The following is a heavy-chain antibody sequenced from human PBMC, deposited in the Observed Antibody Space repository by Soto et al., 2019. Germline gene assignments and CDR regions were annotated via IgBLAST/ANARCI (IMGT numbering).Heavy chain of an antibody. Sequence: QVQLVESGGGVVQPGRSLRLSCAASGFTFSSYGMHWVRQAPGKGLEWVAVIWYDGSNKYYADSVKGRFTISRDNSKNTLYLQMNSLRAEDTAVYYCAAMVPLSRPDYGMDVWGQGTTVTVSS. CDR1: GFTFSSYG. D-gene: IGHD5-18*01. CDR3: AAMVPLSRPDYGMDV. CDR2: IWYDGSNK. V-gene: IGHV3-33*01. J-gene: IGHJ6*02.